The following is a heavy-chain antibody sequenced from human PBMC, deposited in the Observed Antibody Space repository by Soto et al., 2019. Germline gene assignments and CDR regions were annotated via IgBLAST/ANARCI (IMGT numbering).Heavy chain of an antibody. CDR2: IYYSGST. D-gene: IGHD5-12*01. CDR1: GGSISSSSYY. CDR3: ARLRISGYDLEYFDY. V-gene: IGHV4-39*01. Sequence: QLQLQESGPGLVKPSETLSLTCTVSGGSISSSSYYWGWIRQPPGKGLEWIGSIYYSGSTYYNPSLKSRVTISVDTSKNQFSLKLSSVTAADTAVYYCARLRISGYDLEYFDYWGQGTLVTVSS. J-gene: IGHJ4*02.